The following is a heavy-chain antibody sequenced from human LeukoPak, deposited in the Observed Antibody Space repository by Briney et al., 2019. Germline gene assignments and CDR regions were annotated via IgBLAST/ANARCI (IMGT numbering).Heavy chain of an antibody. CDR3: AKALLGVLRLRYFDWSPKRGRPYDY. CDR1: GFTFSSYA. Sequence: GGSLRLSCAASGFTFSSYAMSWVRQAPGKGLEWVSAISGSGGSTYYADSVKGRFTISRDNSKNTLYLQMNSLRAEDTAVYYCAKALLGVLRLRYFDWSPKRGRPYDYWGQGTLVTVSS. D-gene: IGHD3-9*01. J-gene: IGHJ4*02. CDR2: ISGSGGST. V-gene: IGHV3-23*01.